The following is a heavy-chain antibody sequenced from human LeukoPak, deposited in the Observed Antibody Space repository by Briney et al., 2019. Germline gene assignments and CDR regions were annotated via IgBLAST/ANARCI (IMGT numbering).Heavy chain of an antibody. CDR2: IYTSGST. CDR1: GGSISSYY. V-gene: IGHV4-4*07. CDR3: ARDPGYSSSWPYWYFDL. Sequence: SETLSLTCTVSGGSISSYYWSWIRQPAGKGLEWIGRIYTSGSTNYNPSLKSRVTMSVDTSKNQFSLKLSSVTAADTAVYYCARDPGYSSSWPYWYFDLWGRGTLVTVSS. D-gene: IGHD6-13*01. J-gene: IGHJ2*01.